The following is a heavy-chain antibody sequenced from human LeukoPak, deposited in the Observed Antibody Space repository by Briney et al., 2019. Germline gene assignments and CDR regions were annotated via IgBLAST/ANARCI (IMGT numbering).Heavy chain of an antibody. J-gene: IGHJ4*02. Sequence: GRSLRLFCAASGFIFSDYAMQWVRQAPGKGLEWVAVISYDGTNKYYADSVKGRFTISRDNSKNTLYLQMSSLRTEETAVYYCAREVSVTLDQWGQGTLLTDSS. CDR2: ISYDGTNK. CDR1: GFIFSDYA. D-gene: IGHD4-17*01. CDR3: AREVSVTLDQ. V-gene: IGHV3-30-3*01.